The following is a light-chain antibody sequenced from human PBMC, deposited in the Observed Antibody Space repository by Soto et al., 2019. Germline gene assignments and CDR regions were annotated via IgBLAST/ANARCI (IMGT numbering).Light chain of an antibody. CDR3: QQNYTVPIT. V-gene: IGKV4-1*01. Sequence: DIVMTQSQESLSVSLGERATVNCKAIQNLVSDSNTRDHLVWYQQKPGQPPKMLIYWASTRESGVPDRFIGGGSGTDFTLTISSLQAEDVEVYYCQQNYTVPITFGPGTKVDIK. CDR1: QNLVSDSNTRDH. CDR2: WAS. J-gene: IGKJ3*01.